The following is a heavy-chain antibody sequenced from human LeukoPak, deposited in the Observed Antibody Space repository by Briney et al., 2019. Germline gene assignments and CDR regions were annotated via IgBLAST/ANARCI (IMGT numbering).Heavy chain of an antibody. Sequence: SETLSLTCTVSGGSISSYYWSWIRQPPGKGLECLGRVYGSGSTNYNPSLKSRVTISMDTSNNQFSLKLNSVTAADTAVYYCVRARPPATNDAFDIWGQGTVVTVSS. CDR3: VRARPPATNDAFDI. D-gene: IGHD2-2*01. J-gene: IGHJ3*02. V-gene: IGHV4-4*08. CDR2: VYGSGST. CDR1: GGSISSYY.